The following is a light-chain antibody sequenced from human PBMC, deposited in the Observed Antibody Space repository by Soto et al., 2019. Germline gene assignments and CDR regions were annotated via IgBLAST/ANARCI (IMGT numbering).Light chain of an antibody. Sequence: QSVLTQPASVSGSPGQSITISCTGSSSDVGTYNYVSWYQQYPGTAPKLMIYDVTDRPSGVSDRFSGSESGNTASLTISGLQAEDEADYYCTSFTGSTPRWVFGGGTKVTVL. CDR2: DVT. V-gene: IGLV2-14*01. CDR1: SSDVGTYNY. J-gene: IGLJ3*02. CDR3: TSFTGSTPRWV.